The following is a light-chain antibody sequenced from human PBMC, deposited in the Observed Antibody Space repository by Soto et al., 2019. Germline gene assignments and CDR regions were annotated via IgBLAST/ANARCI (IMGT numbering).Light chain of an antibody. CDR1: QTIYSN. CDR3: QQYQNLWT. V-gene: IGKV3-15*01. J-gene: IGKJ1*01. Sequence: ITQSPSTLSVSQGERATLSCRASQTIYSNVAWYQQRPGQAPRLLIYRASARATGIPARFSGSGSGTEFTLTIGSLQSEDSAVYYCQQYQNLWTFGQGTKVDIK. CDR2: RAS.